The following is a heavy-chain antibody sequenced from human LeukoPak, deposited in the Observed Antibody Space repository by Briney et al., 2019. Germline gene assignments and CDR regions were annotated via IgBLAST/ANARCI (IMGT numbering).Heavy chain of an antibody. CDR1: GFTFSNAW. Sequence: PGGSLRLSCAASGFTFSNAWMSWVRQAPGKGLEWVGRIKRKTDGGTTDYAAPVKGRFTISRDDSKNTLYLQMNSLRAEDTAVYYCAEDLGYDYVWGEGNLYDYWGQGTLVTVSS. D-gene: IGHD3-16*01. V-gene: IGHV3-15*01. CDR2: IKRKTDGGTT. CDR3: AEDLGYDYVWGEGNLYDY. J-gene: IGHJ4*02.